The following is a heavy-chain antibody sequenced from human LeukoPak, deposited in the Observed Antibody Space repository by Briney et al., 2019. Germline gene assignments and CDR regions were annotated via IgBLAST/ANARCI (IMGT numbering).Heavy chain of an antibody. CDR1: GGSFSGYY. J-gene: IGHJ4*02. CDR2: INHSGST. V-gene: IGHV4-34*01. CDR3: GTGYFYYFDY. D-gene: IGHD3-9*01. Sequence: SETLSLTCAVYGGSFSGYYWSWIRQPPGKGLEWIGEINHSGSTNYNPSLKSRVTISVDTSKNQFSLKLSSVTAADTAVYYCGTGYFYYFDYWGQGTLVTVSS.